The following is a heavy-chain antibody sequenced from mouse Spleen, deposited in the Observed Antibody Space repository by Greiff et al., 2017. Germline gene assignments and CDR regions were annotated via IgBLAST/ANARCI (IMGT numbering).Heavy chain of an antibody. V-gene: IGHV2-2*01. Sequence: QVQLKESGPGLVQPSQSLSITCTVSGFSLTSYGVHWVRQSPGKGLEWLGVIWSGGSTDYNAAFISRLSISKDNSKSQVFFKMNSLQADDTAIYYCAAYDGSPYAMDYWGQGTSVTVSS. J-gene: IGHJ4*01. D-gene: IGHD2-12*01. CDR3: AAYDGSPYAMDY. CDR2: IWSGGST. CDR1: GFSLTSYG.